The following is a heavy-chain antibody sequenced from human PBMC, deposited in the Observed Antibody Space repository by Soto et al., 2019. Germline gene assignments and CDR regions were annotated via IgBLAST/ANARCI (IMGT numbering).Heavy chain of an antibody. CDR1: GGSYSGYY. V-gene: IGHV4-34*01. J-gene: IGHJ4*02. D-gene: IGHD7-27*01. Sequence: SETLSLTCAVYGGSYSGYYWSWIRQHPGKGLEWIGEINHSGSTNYNPSLKSRVTISVDTSKNQFSLKLSSVTAADTAVYYCARGWGRIFDYWGQGTLVTVSS. CDR3: ARGWGRIFDY. CDR2: INHSGST.